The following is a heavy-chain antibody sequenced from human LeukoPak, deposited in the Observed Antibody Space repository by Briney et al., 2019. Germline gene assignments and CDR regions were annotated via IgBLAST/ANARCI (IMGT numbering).Heavy chain of an antibody. CDR1: GFTFSSYA. D-gene: IGHD3-3*01. Sequence: GGSLRLSCAASGFTFSSYAMSWVRQAPGKGLEWVSSISGSGDRTYYADSVKGRFTISRDNSKNTLYLQMNSLRAEDTAVYYCAKDYPGYYPMFNYWGQGTLVTVSS. V-gene: IGHV3-23*01. CDR2: ISGSGDRT. CDR3: AKDYPGYYPMFNY. J-gene: IGHJ4*02.